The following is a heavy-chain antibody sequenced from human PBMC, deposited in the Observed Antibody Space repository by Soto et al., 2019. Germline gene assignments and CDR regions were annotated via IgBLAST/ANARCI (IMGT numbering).Heavy chain of an antibody. Sequence: GTSVKLCSEECGGGLGSCSRRWVRQAHGQGLEWMGGIIPIFGTANYAQKFQGRVTITADESTSTAYMELSSLRSEDTAVYYCARVGIFGVPQNWFDPWGQGTLVTVSS. CDR1: GGGLGSCS. V-gene: IGHV1-69*13. CDR2: IIPIFGTA. D-gene: IGHD3-3*01. CDR3: ARVGIFGVPQNWFDP. J-gene: IGHJ5*02.